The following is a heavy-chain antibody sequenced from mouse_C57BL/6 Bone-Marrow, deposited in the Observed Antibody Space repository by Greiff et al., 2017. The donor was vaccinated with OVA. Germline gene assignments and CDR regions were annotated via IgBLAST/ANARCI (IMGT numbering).Heavy chain of an antibody. CDR2: SRNKANDYTT. J-gene: IGHJ3*01. D-gene: IGHD2-4*01. Sequence: EVKLVESGGGLVQSGRSLRLSCAPSGFTFSDFYMEWVRQAPGKGLEWIAASRNKANDYTTEYSASVKGRFIVSRDTSQSILYLQMNALRAEDTAIYYCARDADDYPFAYWGQGTLVTVSA. CDR3: ARDADDYPFAY. CDR1: GFTFSDFY. V-gene: IGHV7-1*01.